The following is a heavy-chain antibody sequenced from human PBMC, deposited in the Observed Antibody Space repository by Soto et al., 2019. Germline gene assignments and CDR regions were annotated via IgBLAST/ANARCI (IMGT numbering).Heavy chain of an antibody. J-gene: IGHJ6*02. Sequence: PGGSLRLSCAASGFTFSSYGMHWVRQAPGKGLEWVAVISYDGSNKYYADSVKGRFTISRDNSKNTLYLQMNSLRAEDTAVYYCAKDLAYSTTHYYYYGMDVWGQGTTVTVSS. CDR2: ISYDGSNK. CDR1: GFTFSSYG. D-gene: IGHD2-2*01. CDR3: AKDLAYSTTHYYYYGMDV. V-gene: IGHV3-30*18.